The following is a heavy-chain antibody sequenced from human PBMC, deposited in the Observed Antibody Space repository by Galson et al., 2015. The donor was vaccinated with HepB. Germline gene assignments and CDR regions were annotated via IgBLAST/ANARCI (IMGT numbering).Heavy chain of an antibody. Sequence: SVKVSCKASGGTFSSYTISWVRQAPGQGLEWMGRIIPILGIANYAQKFRGRVTITADKSTSTAYMELSSLRSEDTAVYYCARGSDLNYYGSGSYYSKYYYYYGMDVWGQGTTVTVSS. CDR2: IIPILGIA. V-gene: IGHV1-69*02. J-gene: IGHJ6*02. CDR1: GGTFSSYT. D-gene: IGHD3-10*01. CDR3: ARGSDLNYYGSGSYYSKYYYYYGMDV.